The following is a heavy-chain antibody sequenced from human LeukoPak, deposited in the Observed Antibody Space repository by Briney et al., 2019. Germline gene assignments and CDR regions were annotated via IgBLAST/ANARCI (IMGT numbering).Heavy chain of an antibody. CDR3: ARDKGGSSWYEGGWFDP. CDR2: IIPIFGTA. D-gene: IGHD6-13*01. CDR1: GGTFSSYA. Sequence: GASVKVSCKASGGTFSSYAISWVRQAPGQGLEWMGGIIPIFGTANYAQKFQGRVTITADKSTSTAYMELSSLRSEDTAVYYCARDKGGSSWYEGGWFDPWGQGTLVTVSS. V-gene: IGHV1-69*06. J-gene: IGHJ5*02.